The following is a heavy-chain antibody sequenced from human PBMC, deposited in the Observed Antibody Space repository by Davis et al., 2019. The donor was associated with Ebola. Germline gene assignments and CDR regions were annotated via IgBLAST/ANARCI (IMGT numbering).Heavy chain of an antibody. CDR2: IYYSGST. Sequence: SETLSPTCAVSGDSISSSNWWSWVRQPPGKGLEWIGYIYYSGSTYYNPSLKSRVTISVDTSKNQFSLKLSSVTAADTAVYYCARARIAARPYFDYWGQGTLVTVSS. CDR3: ARARIAARPYFDY. CDR1: GDSISSSNW. J-gene: IGHJ4*02. D-gene: IGHD6-6*01. V-gene: IGHV4-4*02.